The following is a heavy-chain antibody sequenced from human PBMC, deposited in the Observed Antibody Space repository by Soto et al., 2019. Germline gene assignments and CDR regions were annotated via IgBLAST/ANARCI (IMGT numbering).Heavy chain of an antibody. J-gene: IGHJ4*02. V-gene: IGHV4-4*07. Sequence: QVQLQESGPGLVKPSETLSLTCTVSGGSISSYYWSWIRQPAGKGLEWIGRIYTSGSTNYNPSLKSRVTMAVDTSKNQVPPKLSSWAAADPAVYYFSRLRPIFGGVNIDYWGPGTLVTVSS. CDR1: GGSISSYY. CDR2: IYTSGST. D-gene: IGHD3-3*01. CDR3: SRLRPIFGGVNIDY.